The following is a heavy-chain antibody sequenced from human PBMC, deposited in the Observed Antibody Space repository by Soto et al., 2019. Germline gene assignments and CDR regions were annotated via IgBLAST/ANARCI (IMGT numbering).Heavy chain of an antibody. CDR3: ASAYSSSWYPSGFDY. D-gene: IGHD6-13*01. Sequence: GGSLRLSCAASGFTFSSYSMNWVRQAPGKGLEWVSYISSSSSTIYYADSVKGRFTISRDNAKNSLYLQMNSLRDEDTAVYYCASAYSSSWYPSGFDYWGQGTLVTVSS. CDR2: ISSSSSTI. V-gene: IGHV3-48*02. CDR1: GFTFSSYS. J-gene: IGHJ4*02.